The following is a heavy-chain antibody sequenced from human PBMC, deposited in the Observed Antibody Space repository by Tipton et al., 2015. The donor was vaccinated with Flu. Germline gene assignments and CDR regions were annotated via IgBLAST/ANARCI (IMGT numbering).Heavy chain of an antibody. J-gene: IGHJ4*02. CDR2: IYYSGST. D-gene: IGHD2-15*01. CDR3: ARAPEYCSGGSCYEYYFDY. Sequence: LRLSCTVSGGSISSYYWSWIRQPPGKGLEWIGYIYYSGSTNYNPSLKSRVTISVDTSKNQFSLKLSSVTAADTAVYYCARAPEYCSGGSCYEYYFDYWGQGTLVTVSS. CDR1: GGSISSYY. V-gene: IGHV4-59*01.